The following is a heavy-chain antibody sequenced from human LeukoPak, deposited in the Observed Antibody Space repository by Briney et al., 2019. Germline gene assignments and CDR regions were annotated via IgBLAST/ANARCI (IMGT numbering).Heavy chain of an antibody. CDR2: IYTSGST. D-gene: IGHD2-15*01. J-gene: IGHJ3*02. Sequence: SETLSLTCTVSGGSISSSSYYWSWIRQPAGKGLEWIGRIYTSGSTNYNPSLKSRVTMSVDTSKNQFSLKLSSVTAADTAVYYCARGPYCSGGSCSLGAFDIWGQGTMVTVSS. CDR1: GGSISSSSYY. CDR3: ARGPYCSGGSCSLGAFDI. V-gene: IGHV4-61*02.